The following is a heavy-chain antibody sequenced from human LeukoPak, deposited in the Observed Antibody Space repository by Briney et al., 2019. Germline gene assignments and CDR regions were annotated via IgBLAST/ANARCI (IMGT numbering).Heavy chain of an antibody. CDR3: TRGGHRQKEF. Sequence: HTGGSLRLSCAASGFTFSNYWMTWVRQSPGKGLEWVAIIKQDGSDKYYVDSVKGRFTISRDNAKNSLYLQMSSLRAKDTAVYYCTRGGHRQKEFWGQGTLVTVSS. D-gene: IGHD3-10*01. CDR2: IKQDGSDK. CDR1: GFTFSNYW. J-gene: IGHJ4*02. V-gene: IGHV3-7*01.